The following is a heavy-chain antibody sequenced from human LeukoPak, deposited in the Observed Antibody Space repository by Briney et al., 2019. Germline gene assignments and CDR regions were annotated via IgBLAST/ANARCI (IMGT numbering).Heavy chain of an antibody. V-gene: IGHV1-69*13. Sequence: SVKVSCKASGGTFSSHAISWVRQAPGQGLEWMGGIIPIFGTANYAQKFQGRVTITADESTSTAYVELSSLRSEDTAVYYCASPLDSNYPPVPGDGGNYYYMDVWGKGTTVTVSS. D-gene: IGHD4-11*01. CDR3: ASPLDSNYPPVPGDGGNYYYMDV. CDR2: IIPIFGTA. J-gene: IGHJ6*03. CDR1: GGTFSSHA.